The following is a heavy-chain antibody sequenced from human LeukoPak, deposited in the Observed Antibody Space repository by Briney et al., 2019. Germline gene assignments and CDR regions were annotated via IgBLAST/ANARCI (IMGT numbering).Heavy chain of an antibody. D-gene: IGHD3-16*01. V-gene: IGHV4-61*01. CDR2: IYYSGST. CDR1: GGSVSSGSYY. J-gene: IGHJ4*02. CDR3: ASRSRGTFDY. Sequence: SETLSLTCTVSGGSVSSGSYYWSRIRQPPGKGLEWIGYIYYSGSTNYNPSLKSRVTISVDTSKNQFSLKLSSVTAADTAVYYCASRSRGTFDYWGQGTLVTVSS.